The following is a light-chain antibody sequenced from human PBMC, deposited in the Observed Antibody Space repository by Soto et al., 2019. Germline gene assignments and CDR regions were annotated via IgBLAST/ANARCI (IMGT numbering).Light chain of an antibody. J-gene: IGLJ2*01. CDR2: DVT. CDR3: SSYTRSSTAVV. Sequence: QSALTQPASVSGSPGQSITISCTGTSSDIGAYNYVSWYQQHPGKAPKLLIYDVTDRPSGVSNRFSASKSGNTASLTISGLQAEDEANYYCSSYTRSSTAVVFGGGTKVTVL. CDR1: SSDIGAYNY. V-gene: IGLV2-14*01.